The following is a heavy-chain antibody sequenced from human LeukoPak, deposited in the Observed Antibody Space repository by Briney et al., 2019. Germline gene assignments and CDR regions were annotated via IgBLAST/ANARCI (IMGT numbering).Heavy chain of an antibody. CDR3: ARVNSALVVSSEGSWAGWLGFDH. CDR2: ISGSSRYI. D-gene: IGHD3-22*01. V-gene: IGHV3-21*06. J-gene: IGHJ4*02. CDR1: GIPFRNYT. Sequence: PGGSLRISRGASGIPFRNYTLNWLRPAPGKGQLWVSSISGSSRYIHYSDSVRGRFSISRDSAKNSVYLQMDSLTADDTAVYYCARVNSALVVSSEGSWAGWLGFDHWGQGILVIVSS.